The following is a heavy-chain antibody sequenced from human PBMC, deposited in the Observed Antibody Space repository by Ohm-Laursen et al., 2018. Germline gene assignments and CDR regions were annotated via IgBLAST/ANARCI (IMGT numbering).Heavy chain of an antibody. CDR1: GYRFTSYW. CDR3: AGPSAAGTTDFDY. J-gene: IGHJ4*02. Sequence: ASMRLSCNCSGYRFTSYWLGPARQMPGKGLERMGIIYPGDYDTRYSPSFQGQVTITADKSISTAYLQWSSLKASDTVMYYCAGPSAAGTTDFDYWGQGTLVTVSS. CDR2: IYPGDYDT. V-gene: IGHV5-51*01. D-gene: IGHD6-13*01.